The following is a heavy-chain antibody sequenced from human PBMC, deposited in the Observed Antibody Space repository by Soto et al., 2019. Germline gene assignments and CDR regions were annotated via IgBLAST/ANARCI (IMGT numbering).Heavy chain of an antibody. CDR1: GYTFTGYY. CDR2: INPNSGGT. D-gene: IGHD6-6*01. CDR3: ARGPPFEYSSSYNWFDP. V-gene: IGHV1-2*04. J-gene: IGHJ5*02. Sequence: ASLRVSCKGCGYTFTGYYMHWVRQATGQGLEWMGWINPNSGGTNYAQKFQGWVTMTRDTSISTAYMELSRLRSDDTAVYYCARGPPFEYSSSYNWFDPWGQGTLVTVSS.